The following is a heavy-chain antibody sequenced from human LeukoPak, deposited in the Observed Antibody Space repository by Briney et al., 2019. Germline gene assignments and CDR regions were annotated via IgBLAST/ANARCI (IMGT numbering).Heavy chain of an antibody. Sequence: AGGSLRLSCAASGFTSGFTFSTYAMSYVRQAPGKGLEWVSYISSSGTTISYAQSVKGRFTITRDNAQNSLTLHMNTLRADDTAVYYCAKDGGTHFDHWGQGTLVTVSS. V-gene: IGHV3-48*01. CDR3: AKDGGTHFDH. J-gene: IGHJ4*02. D-gene: IGHD1-26*01. CDR2: ISSSGTTI. CDR1: GFTFSTYA.